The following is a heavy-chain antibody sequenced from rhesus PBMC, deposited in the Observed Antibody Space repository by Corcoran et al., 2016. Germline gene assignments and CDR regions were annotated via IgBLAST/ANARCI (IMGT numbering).Heavy chain of an antibody. CDR2: ISYTGKTI. V-gene: IGHV3-136*01. CDR3: TREKVEWNDVRRFDV. D-gene: IGHD1-14*01. CDR1: GFTFSSYD. Sequence: EVQLVESGGGLVQPGGSLRLSWDASGFTFSSYDMSWVRQAPGNGLECVSYISYTGKTIYYADSVKGRFTISRDNAKNSLSLQMSSLRAEDTAVYYCTREKVEWNDVRRFDVWGPGVLVTVSS. J-gene: IGHJ5-1*01.